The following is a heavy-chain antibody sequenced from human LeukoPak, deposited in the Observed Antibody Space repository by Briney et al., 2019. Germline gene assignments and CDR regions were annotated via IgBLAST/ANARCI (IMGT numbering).Heavy chain of an antibody. CDR3: ARVEMATHYYGMDV. V-gene: IGHV4-59*01. CDR2: IYYSGST. Sequence: SETLSLTCTVSGGSISSYYWSWIRQPPGKGLEWIGYIYYSGSTNYNPSLKSRVTISVDTSKNQFSLKLSSVTAADTAVYYCARVEMATHYYGMDVWGQGTTVTVSS. CDR1: GGSISSYY. D-gene: IGHD5-24*01. J-gene: IGHJ6*02.